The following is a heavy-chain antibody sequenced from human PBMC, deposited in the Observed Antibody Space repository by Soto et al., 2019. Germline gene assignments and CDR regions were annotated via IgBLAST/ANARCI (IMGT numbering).Heavy chain of an antibody. CDR2: IYYSGST. Sequence: SDTLSLRCPFSGVYSGYRNDCWRWFSQHPGKGLEWIGYIYYSGSTHYNPSLKSRVTISVDTSKNQFSLKLSSVTAADTAVYYFATTGTSHYYYNYVMDGLLQGTPVTVS. CDR3: ATTGTSHYYYNYVMDG. D-gene: IGHD1-1*01. CDR1: GVYSGYRNDC. V-gene: IGHV4-31*03. J-gene: IGHJ6*02.